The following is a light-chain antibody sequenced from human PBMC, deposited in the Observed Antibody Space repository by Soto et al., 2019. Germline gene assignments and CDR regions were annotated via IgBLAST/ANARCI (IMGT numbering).Light chain of an antibody. CDR2: GAS. V-gene: IGKV3-20*01. J-gene: IGKJ4*01. Sequence: EIVLTQSPGTLSLSPGERATLSCRASQSVSSSYLAWYQQKTGQAPRLLIYGASSRATGIPDRFSGSGSGTDFTLTMSRLEPEDFAVFYCQQSGSSPLTFGGGTKVEIK. CDR1: QSVSSSY. CDR3: QQSGSSPLT.